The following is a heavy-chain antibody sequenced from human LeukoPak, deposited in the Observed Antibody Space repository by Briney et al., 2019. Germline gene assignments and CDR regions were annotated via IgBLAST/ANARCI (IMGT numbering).Heavy chain of an antibody. D-gene: IGHD5-18*01. V-gene: IGHV3-23*01. CDR3: AKSPRGYSYGYGMGYYYYMDV. CDR1: GFTFSSYA. Sequence: GGSLRLSCAASGFTFSSYAMSWVRQAPAKGREWVSAISGSGGSTYYADSVKGRFTISRDNSKNTLYLQMNSLRAEDTAVYYCAKSPRGYSYGYGMGYYYYMDVWGKGTTVTVSS. CDR2: ISGSGGST. J-gene: IGHJ6*03.